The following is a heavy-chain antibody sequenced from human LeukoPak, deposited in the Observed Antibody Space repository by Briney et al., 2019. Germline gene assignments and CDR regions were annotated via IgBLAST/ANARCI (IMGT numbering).Heavy chain of an antibody. CDR2: IYYSGST. CDR1: GGSISSYY. J-gene: IGHJ3*02. Sequence: PSETLSLTCTVSGGSISSYYWIWIRQPPGKGLEWIGYIYYSGSTNHNPPLKSRVTISVDTSKNQFSLQLSALTAPATVVYYGARARAAKGAFDIWGQGTMVTVSS. CDR3: ARARAAKGAFDI. D-gene: IGHD2-15*01. V-gene: IGHV4-59*01.